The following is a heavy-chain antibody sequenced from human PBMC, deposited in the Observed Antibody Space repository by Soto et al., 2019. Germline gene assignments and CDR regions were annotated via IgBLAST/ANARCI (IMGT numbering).Heavy chain of an antibody. Sequence: PGGSLRLSCAASGFTFSSYAMSWVRQAPGKGLEWVSAISGSGGSTYYADSVKGRFTISRDNSKNTLYLQMNSLRAEDTAVYYCAKDNVFDTMVRGFIHDYWGQGTLVTVSS. CDR3: AKDNVFDTMVRGFIHDY. V-gene: IGHV3-23*01. D-gene: IGHD3-10*01. J-gene: IGHJ4*02. CDR2: ISGSGGST. CDR1: GFTFSSYA.